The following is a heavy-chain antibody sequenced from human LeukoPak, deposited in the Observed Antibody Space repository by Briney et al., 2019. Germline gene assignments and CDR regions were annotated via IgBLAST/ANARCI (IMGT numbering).Heavy chain of an antibody. CDR1: GGSFSGYY. CDR3: ARAGFGLAPHRGTPFDY. D-gene: IGHD3-10*01. V-gene: IGHV4-34*01. J-gene: IGHJ4*02. Sequence: PSETLSLTCAVYGGSFSGYYWSWIRQPPGKGLEWIGEINHSGSSSYNPSLKSRVTISVDTSKNQFSLKLTSVTAADTAVYYCARAGFGLAPHRGTPFDYWGQGTLVTVSS. CDR2: INHSGSS.